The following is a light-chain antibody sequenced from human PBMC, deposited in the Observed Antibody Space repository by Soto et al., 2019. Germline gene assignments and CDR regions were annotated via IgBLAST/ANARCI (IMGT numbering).Light chain of an antibody. J-gene: IGLJ2*01. CDR1: SSNIGSNY. V-gene: IGLV1-47*01. CDR2: YND. CDR3: ASWDDSLRGSVV. Sequence: QSVLTQPPSVSGTPGQRVTISCSGGSSNIGSNYVYWYQQFPGRAPKLLMYYNDQRPSGVPDRFSGSKSGTSASLAISGLRSEDEAESHGASWDDSLRGSVVFGGGTKLTVI.